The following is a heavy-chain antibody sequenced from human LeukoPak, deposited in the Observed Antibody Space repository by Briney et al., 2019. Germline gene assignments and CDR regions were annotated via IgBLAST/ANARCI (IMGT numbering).Heavy chain of an antibody. CDR3: ARGISGQSPYYFDY. V-gene: IGHV1-69*13. CDR2: IIPIFGTA. J-gene: IGHJ4*02. D-gene: IGHD3-10*01. CDR1: GGTFSGYA. Sequence: SVKVSCKASGGTFSGYAISWVRQAPGQGLEWMGGIIPIFGTANYAQKFQGRVTITADESTSTAYMELSSLRSEDTAVYYCARGISGQSPYYFDYWGQGTLVTVSS.